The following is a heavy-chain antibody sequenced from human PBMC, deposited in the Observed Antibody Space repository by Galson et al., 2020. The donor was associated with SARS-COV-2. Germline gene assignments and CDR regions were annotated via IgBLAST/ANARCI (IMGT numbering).Heavy chain of an antibody. D-gene: IGHD3-10*01. CDR1: GYTFTSYD. V-gene: IGHV1-8*01. J-gene: IGHJ5*02. Sequence: ASVKVSCKASGYTFTSYDINWVRQATGQGLEWMGWMNPNSGNTGYAQKFQGRVTMTRDTSISTAYMELSSLRTDDTTVYYCAIIMVRGITYPWGQGTLVTVSS. CDR2: MNPNSGNT. CDR3: AIIMVRGITYP.